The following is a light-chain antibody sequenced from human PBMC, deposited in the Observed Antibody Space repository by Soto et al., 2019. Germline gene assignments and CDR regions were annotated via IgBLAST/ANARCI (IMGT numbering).Light chain of an antibody. J-gene: IGKJ3*01. CDR1: QSVSSY. V-gene: IGKV3-11*01. CDR2: DAS. Sequence: EIVLTQSPATLSLSPGERATLSCRASQSVSSYLAWYQQKPGQAPRLLIYDASNRATGIPARFSGSGSGTDLTLTISSLEPEVFAVYYCQQRSNWPRFTFGPGTKVDIK. CDR3: QQRSNWPRFT.